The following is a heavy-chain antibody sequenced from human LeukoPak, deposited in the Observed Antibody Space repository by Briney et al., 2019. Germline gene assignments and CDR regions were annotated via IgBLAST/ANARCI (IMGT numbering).Heavy chain of an antibody. CDR1: GFIFSSYS. CDR3: AKAASSSWPSYYYGMDV. Sequence: GSLRLSCAASGFIFSSYSMSLVRQAPGMGLEWVSVITGSGGNTYYADSVKGRFTISKDNSKNTVYLQMSSLRVDDTAVYYCAKAASSSWPSYYYGMDVWGQGTTVTVSS. V-gene: IGHV3-23*01. J-gene: IGHJ6*02. D-gene: IGHD6-13*01. CDR2: ITGSGGNT.